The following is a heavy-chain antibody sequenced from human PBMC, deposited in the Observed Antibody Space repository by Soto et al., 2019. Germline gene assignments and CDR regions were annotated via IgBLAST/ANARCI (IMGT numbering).Heavy chain of an antibody. V-gene: IGHV5-51*01. J-gene: IGHJ6*02. CDR2: IYPGDSDT. CDR3: ARQTYYYDSSGYPRDAYGMDV. CDR1: GYSFTSYW. Sequence: PGESLKISCKGSGYSFTSYWIGWVRQMPGKGLEWMGIIYPGDSDTRYSPSFQGQVTISADKSISTAYLQWSSLKASDTAMYYCARQTYYYDSSGYPRDAYGMDVWGQGTTVTVS. D-gene: IGHD3-22*01.